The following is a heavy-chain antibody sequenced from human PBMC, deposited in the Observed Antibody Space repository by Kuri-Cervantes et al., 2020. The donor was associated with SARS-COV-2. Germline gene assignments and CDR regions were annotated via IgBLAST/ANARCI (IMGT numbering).Heavy chain of an antibody. CDR2: ISYDGSNK. CDR3: AREMRMGVAVREVGMDV. CDR1: GFTFSSYA. Sequence: GESLKISCAAPGFTFSSYAMHWVRQAPGKGLEWVAVISYDGSNKYYADSVKGRFTISRDNSKNKLYLQMNSLRAEDTAVYYCAREMRMGVAVREVGMDVWGQGTTVTVSS. D-gene: IGHD2-15*01. J-gene: IGHJ6*02. V-gene: IGHV3-30-3*01.